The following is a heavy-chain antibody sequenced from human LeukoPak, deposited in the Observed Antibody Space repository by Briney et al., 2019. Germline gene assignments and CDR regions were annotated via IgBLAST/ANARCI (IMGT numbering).Heavy chain of an antibody. CDR3: AREDYYGSGSYYYFDY. V-gene: IGHV4-61*08. CDR1: GGSVSSGVYY. D-gene: IGHD3-10*01. CDR2: IYYSGST. Sequence: SETLSLTCTVSGGSVSSGVYYWSWIRQPPGKGLEWIGYIYYSGSTNYNPSLKSRVTISVDTSKNQFSLKLSSVTAADTAVYYCAREDYYGSGSYYYFDYWGQGTLVTVSS. J-gene: IGHJ4*02.